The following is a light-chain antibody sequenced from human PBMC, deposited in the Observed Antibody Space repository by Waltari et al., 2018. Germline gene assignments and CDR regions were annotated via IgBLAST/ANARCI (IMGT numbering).Light chain of an antibody. CDR3: MQGTHWPLT. J-gene: IGKJ5*01. CDR1: QSLVHSDGNTY. V-gene: IGKV2-30*02. Sequence: DAAMTQSPLPLPVTLVQPASISCRSSQSLVHSDGNTYLNWFHQRPGQSPRRLIYKVSRRESGVPDRFSGSGSGTDFTLKISRVEAEDVGIYYCMQGTHWPLTFGQGTRLEI. CDR2: KVS.